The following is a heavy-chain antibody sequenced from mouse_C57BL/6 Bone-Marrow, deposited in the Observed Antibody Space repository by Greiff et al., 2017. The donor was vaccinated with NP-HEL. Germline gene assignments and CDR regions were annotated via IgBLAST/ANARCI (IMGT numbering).Heavy chain of an antibody. CDR3: ARIGGWLLPWFAY. J-gene: IGHJ3*01. D-gene: IGHD2-3*01. CDR2: LLCSADK. CDR1: GFSLSPFCLC. V-gene: IGHV8-8*01. Sequence: QVTLKVSVPLLFPPSQTLSLTCSFSGFSLSPFCLCVCCLRPPSFPFLLFLSHLLCSADKYYNPALKSRLTISKDTSKNQVFLKIANVDTADTATYYCARIGGWLLPWFAYWGQGTLVTVSA.